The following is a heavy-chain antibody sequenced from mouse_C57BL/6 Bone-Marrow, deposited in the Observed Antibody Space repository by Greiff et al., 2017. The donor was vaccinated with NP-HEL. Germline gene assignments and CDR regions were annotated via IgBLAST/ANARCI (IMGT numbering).Heavy chain of an antibody. CDR1: GFNIKDDY. Sequence: EVQLQQSGAELVRPGASVKLSCTASGFNIKDDYMHWVKQRPEQGLEWIGWIDPEDGDTEYASKFQGKATITADTSSNTAYLQLSSLTSEDTAVYYCTTAWFAYWGQGTLVTVSA. J-gene: IGHJ3*01. CDR2: IDPEDGDT. CDR3: TTAWFAY. V-gene: IGHV14-4*01.